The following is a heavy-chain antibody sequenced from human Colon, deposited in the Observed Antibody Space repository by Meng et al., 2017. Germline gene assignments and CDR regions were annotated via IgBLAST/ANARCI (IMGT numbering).Heavy chain of an antibody. V-gene: IGHV6-1*01. CDR2: TYYRAKWNH. J-gene: IGHJ4*02. CDR3: TRGLEFYRFEY. Sequence: QPQPSGPGLVKPPQTPSPTRAISGDSVSSKTAVWNWIRQSPSRGLEWLGRTYYRAKWNHDYAESLRGRITINPDTSNNQISLQLNSVTPEDTAVYYCTRGLEFYRFEYWGQGTLVTVSS. D-gene: IGHD3-16*02. CDR1: GDSVSSKTAV.